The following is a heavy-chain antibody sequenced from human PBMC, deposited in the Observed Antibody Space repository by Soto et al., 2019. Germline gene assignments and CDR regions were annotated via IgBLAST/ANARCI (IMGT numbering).Heavy chain of an antibody. CDR1: GYTFTSYA. CDR2: INTNTGNP. CDR3: ARDVTDIVVVPAAMTNWFDP. Sequence: ASVKVSCKASGYTFTSYAMNWVRQAPGQGLEWMGWINTNTGNPTYAQGFTGRFVFSLDTSVSTAYLQICSLKAEDTAVYYCARDVTDIVVVPAAMTNWFDPWGQGTLVTVSS. J-gene: IGHJ5*02. V-gene: IGHV7-4-1*01. D-gene: IGHD2-2*01.